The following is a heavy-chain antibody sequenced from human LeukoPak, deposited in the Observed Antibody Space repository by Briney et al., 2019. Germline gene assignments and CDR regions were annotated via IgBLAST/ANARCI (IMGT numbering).Heavy chain of an antibody. D-gene: IGHD3-3*01. CDR3: AIYHTIFGVVITSYFDY. V-gene: IGHV1-2*02. Sequence: GASVKVSCKASGYTFTGYYMHWVRQAPGQGLEWMGWINPNSGGTNYAQKFQGRVTMTRDTSISTAYMELSRLRSDDTAVYYCAIYHTIFGVVITSYFDYWGQGTLVTVSS. CDR1: GYTFTGYY. CDR2: INPNSGGT. J-gene: IGHJ4*02.